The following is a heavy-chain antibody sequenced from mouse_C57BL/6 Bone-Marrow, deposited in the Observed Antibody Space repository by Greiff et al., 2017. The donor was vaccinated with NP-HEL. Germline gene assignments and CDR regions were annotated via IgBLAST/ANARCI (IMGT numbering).Heavy chain of an antibody. CDR1: GYTFTNYW. CDR2: IYPGGGYT. V-gene: IGHV1-63*01. Sequence: VQLQQSGAELVRPGTSVKMSCKASGYTFTNYWIGWAKQRPGHGLEWIGDIYPGGGYTNYNEKFKGKATLTADKSSSTAYMQFSSLTSEDSASYYCARTTTVVAFDYWGQGTTLTVSS. CDR3: ARTTTVVAFDY. D-gene: IGHD1-1*01. J-gene: IGHJ2*01.